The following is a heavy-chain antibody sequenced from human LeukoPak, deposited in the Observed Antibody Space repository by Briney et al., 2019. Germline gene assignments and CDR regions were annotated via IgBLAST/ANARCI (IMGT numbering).Heavy chain of an antibody. V-gene: IGHV3-20*04. Sequence: GGSLRLSCAASGFNFDEYGMTWVRQAPGKGLEWVSSINWSGGDTIYAESVKGRFTFSRDNAKNSLYLQMNILRAEDTAVYYCAKEVSGPLSGSYYSTLYYYYGMDVWGQGTTVTVSS. CDR3: AKEVSGPLSGSYYSTLYYYYGMDV. D-gene: IGHD3-10*01. J-gene: IGHJ6*02. CDR1: GFNFDEYG. CDR2: INWSGGDT.